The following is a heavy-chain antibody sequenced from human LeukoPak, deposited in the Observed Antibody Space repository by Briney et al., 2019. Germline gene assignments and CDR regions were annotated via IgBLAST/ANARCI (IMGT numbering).Heavy chain of an antibody. CDR1: GYSISSGYY. V-gene: IGHV4-38-2*02. CDR2: IYHSGST. D-gene: IGHD6-19*01. CDR3: ARARVDSSGSYYYYGMDV. J-gene: IGHJ6*02. Sequence: PSETLSLTCTVSGYSISSGYYWGWIRQPPGKGLEWIGSIYHSGSTYYNPFLKSRVTISVDTSKNQFSLKLSSVTAADTAVYYCARARVDSSGSYYYYGMDVWGQGTTVTVSS.